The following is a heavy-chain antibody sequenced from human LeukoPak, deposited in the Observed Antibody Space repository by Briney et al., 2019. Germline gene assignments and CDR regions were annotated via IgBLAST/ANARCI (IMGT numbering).Heavy chain of an antibody. Sequence: SETLSLTCAAFGGTFSDYSWTWIRQTPGQGLEWMGGINHREGTNYNPSLNNRLTISVATSKTQFSLNLTSVTGADAAVYYCAGRVDEFFPDAFNNWGQGTMVGVFS. CDR3: AGRVDEFFPDAFNN. V-gene: IGHV4-34*08. CDR2: INHREGT. J-gene: IGHJ3*02. CDR1: GGTFSDYS. D-gene: IGHD3-10*01.